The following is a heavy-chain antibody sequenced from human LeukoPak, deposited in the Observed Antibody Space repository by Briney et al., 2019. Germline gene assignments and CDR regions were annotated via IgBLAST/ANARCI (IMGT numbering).Heavy chain of an antibody. CDR2: ISGYGGST. CDR1: GFTFSSYA. Sequence: GGSLRLSCAASGFTFSSYAMSWVRQAPGKGLEWVSAISGYGGSTYYADSVKGRFTISRDNSKNTLYLHMNSLRAEDTAVYYCAKLVYGSGSYNYLDYWGQGTLVTVSP. CDR3: AKLVYGSGSYNYLDY. J-gene: IGHJ4*02. D-gene: IGHD3-10*01. V-gene: IGHV3-23*01.